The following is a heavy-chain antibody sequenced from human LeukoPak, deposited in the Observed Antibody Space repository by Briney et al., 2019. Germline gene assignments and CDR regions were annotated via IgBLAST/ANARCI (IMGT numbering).Heavy chain of an antibody. CDR1: GFSFSAYW. CDR2: INQDGSEK. J-gene: IGHJ4*02. CDR3: ASLSLRWSDY. Sequence: GGSLRLSCAVSGFSFSAYWMNWVRRAPGKGLEWVANINQDGSEKHYVDSVKGRFTISRDNAKNSLYLQINSLSAEDTAVYYCASLSLRWSDYWGQGTLVTVSS. D-gene: IGHD4-23*01. V-gene: IGHV3-7*01.